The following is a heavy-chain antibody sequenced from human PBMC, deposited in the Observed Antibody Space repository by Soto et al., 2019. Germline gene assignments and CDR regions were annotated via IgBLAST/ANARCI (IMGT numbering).Heavy chain of an antibody. Sequence: SETLSLTCTVSGGSISSSSYYWGWIRQPPGKGLEWIGSIYYSGSTYYNPSLKSRVTISVDTPKNQFSLKLSSVTAADTAVYYCAREGDYYDSSGYDGLAFDIWGQGTMVTVSS. J-gene: IGHJ3*02. CDR2: IYYSGST. CDR3: AREGDYYDSSGYDGLAFDI. V-gene: IGHV4-39*01. CDR1: GGSISSSSYY. D-gene: IGHD3-22*01.